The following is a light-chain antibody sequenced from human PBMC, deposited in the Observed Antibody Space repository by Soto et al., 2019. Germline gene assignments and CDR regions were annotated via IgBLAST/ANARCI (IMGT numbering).Light chain of an antibody. CDR3: QQSYSTP. CDR2: KAS. J-gene: IGKJ4*01. CDR1: QSISSW. V-gene: IGKV1-5*03. Sequence: DIQMTQSPSTLSASVGDRVTITCRASQSISSWLAWYQQKPGKAPKLLIYKASSLESGVPSRFSGSGSGTDFTLTISSLQPEDFATYYCQQSYSTPFGGGTKVDIK.